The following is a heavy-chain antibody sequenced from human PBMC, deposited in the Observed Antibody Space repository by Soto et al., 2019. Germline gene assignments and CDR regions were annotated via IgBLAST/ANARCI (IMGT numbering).Heavy chain of an antibody. CDR3: ATQANYGDYAIISYFDY. Sequence: SETLSLTCTVSGGSISSSSYYWGWIRQPPGKGLEWIGSIYYSGSTYYNPSLNSRVTISVDTSKNQFSLKLSSVTAADTAVYYCATQANYGDYAIISYFDYWGQGTLVTVSS. J-gene: IGHJ4*02. CDR1: GGSISSSSYY. D-gene: IGHD4-17*01. V-gene: IGHV4-39*01. CDR2: IYYSGST.